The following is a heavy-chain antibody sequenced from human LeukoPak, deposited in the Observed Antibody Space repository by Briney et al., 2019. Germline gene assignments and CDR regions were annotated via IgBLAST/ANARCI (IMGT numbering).Heavy chain of an antibody. J-gene: IGHJ4*02. Sequence: SETLSLTCAVYGGSFSGYYWSWIRQPPGKGLEWIGEINHSGSTNYNPSLKSRVTISVDTSKNQFSLKLSSVTAADTAVYYCARGSTSLLRYFDWLTNRKGQNRAYYFDYWGQGTLVTVSS. D-gene: IGHD3-9*01. CDR2: INHSGST. CDR1: GGSFSGYY. V-gene: IGHV4-34*01. CDR3: ARGSTSLLRYFDWLTNRKGQNRAYYFDY.